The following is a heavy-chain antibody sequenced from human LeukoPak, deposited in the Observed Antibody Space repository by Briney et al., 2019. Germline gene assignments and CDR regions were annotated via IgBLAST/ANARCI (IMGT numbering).Heavy chain of an antibody. V-gene: IGHV4-34*01. D-gene: IGHD4-23*01. CDR2: INHSGST. CDR3: ARVTTVLTVDY. J-gene: IGHJ4*02. CDR1: GFTVSSNY. Sequence: GSLRLSCAASGFTVSSNYMSWVRQAPGKGLEWIGEINHSGSTNYNPSLKSRVTISVDTSKNQFSLKLSSVTAADTAVYYCARVTTVLTVDYWGQGTLVTVSS.